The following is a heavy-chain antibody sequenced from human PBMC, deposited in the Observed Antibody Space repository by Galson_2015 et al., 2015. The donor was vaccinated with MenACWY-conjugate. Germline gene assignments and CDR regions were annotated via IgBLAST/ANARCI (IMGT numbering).Heavy chain of an antibody. CDR3: ARSVRRSSWTPLDY. V-gene: IGHV1-69*13. D-gene: IGHD6-13*01. Sequence: SVKVSCKASGGTFSSYAISWVRQAPGQGLEWMGGIIPIFGTANYAQKFQGRVTITADGSTSTAYMELGSLRSEDTAVYYCARSVRRSSWTPLDYWGQGTLVTVSS. CDR1: GGTFSSYA. J-gene: IGHJ4*02. CDR2: IIPIFGTA.